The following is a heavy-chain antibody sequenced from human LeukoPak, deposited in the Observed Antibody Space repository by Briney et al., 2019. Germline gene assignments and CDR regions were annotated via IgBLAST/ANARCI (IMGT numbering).Heavy chain of an antibody. D-gene: IGHD2-15*01. CDR1: GYTFTSYY. CDR2: IKPSGGST. CDR3: ARVLRYCSGGNCYSGGLGYMDV. V-gene: IGHV1-46*01. J-gene: IGHJ6*03. Sequence: ASVKLSCKASGYTFTSYYMHWVRQAPGQGLEWMGIIKPSGGSTNYAQKFQGRVTMTRDMSTSTVYMELSSLRSEDTAVYYCARVLRYCSGGNCYSGGLGYMDVWGKGTTVTISS.